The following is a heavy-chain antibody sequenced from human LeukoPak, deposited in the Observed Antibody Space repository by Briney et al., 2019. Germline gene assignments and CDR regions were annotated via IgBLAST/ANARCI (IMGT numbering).Heavy chain of an antibody. CDR2: INWNGGST. D-gene: IGHD1-26*01. CDR1: GFTFDDYG. CDR3: ARSVLSDSGSYFPDWFDP. Sequence: PGGSLRLSCAASGFTFDDYGMSWVRQAPGKGLEWVSGINWNGGSTGYADSVKGRFTISRDNAKNSLYLQMNSLRAEDTALYYCARSVLSDSGSYFPDWFDPWGQGTLVTVSS. V-gene: IGHV3-20*04. J-gene: IGHJ5*02.